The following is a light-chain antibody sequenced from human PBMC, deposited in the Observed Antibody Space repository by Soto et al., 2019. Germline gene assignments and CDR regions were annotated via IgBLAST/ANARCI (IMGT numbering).Light chain of an antibody. Sequence: IVMAQSPATLSVSPGERATLSCRASQSVYNNLAWYQQKPGQAPRLLLYGASTRATGIPARFSGSGSGTEFTLTISSLQSEDFAVYFCQQYNNWPPVTFGPGTKVDIK. V-gene: IGKV3-15*01. J-gene: IGKJ3*01. CDR2: GAS. CDR1: QSVYNN. CDR3: QQYNNWPPVT.